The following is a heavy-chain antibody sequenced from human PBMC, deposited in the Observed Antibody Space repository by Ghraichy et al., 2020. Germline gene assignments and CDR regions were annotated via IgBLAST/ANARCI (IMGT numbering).Heavy chain of an antibody. CDR3: AQPKGNADPFFDH. CDR1: GLTFNKYM. V-gene: IGHV3-23*01. J-gene: IGHJ4*02. CDR2: IRGRGSDT. Sequence: GGSLRLSCAASGLTFNKYMMSWIRQAPGKGPEWVSAIRGRGSDTYFSDSVKGRFTISRDNARNTLYLQMNSLRVEDTAKYYCAQPKGNADPFFDHLGQGTLVNGS.